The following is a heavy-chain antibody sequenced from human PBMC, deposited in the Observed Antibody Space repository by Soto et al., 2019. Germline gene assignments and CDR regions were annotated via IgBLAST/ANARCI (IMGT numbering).Heavy chain of an antibody. CDR3: ARDKMCGYSSSFFDYGMDV. V-gene: IGHV3-21*01. J-gene: IGHJ6*02. CDR1: GFTFSSYS. Sequence: PGGSLRLSCAASGFTFSSYSMNWVRQAPGKGLEWVSSISSSSSYIYYADSVKGRFTISRDNAKNSLYLQMNSLRAEDTAVYYCARDKMCGYSSSFFDYGMDVWGQGTTVTVSS. CDR2: ISSSSSYI. D-gene: IGHD6-13*01.